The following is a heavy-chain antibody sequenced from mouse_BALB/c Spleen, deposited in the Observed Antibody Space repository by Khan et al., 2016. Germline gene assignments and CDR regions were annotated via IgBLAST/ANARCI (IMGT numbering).Heavy chain of an antibody. CDR3: ARLRRVDAMDY. J-gene: IGHJ4*01. CDR2: ISYDGSN. V-gene: IGHV3-6*02. CDR1: GYSITSGYY. Sequence: EVQLQESGPGLVKPSQSLSLTCSVTGYSITSGYYWNWIRQFPGNNLEWMGYISYDGSNNYNPSLKNRISIARDTSKNQFFLQLNSVTTEDTATXYCARLRRVDAMDYWGQGTSVTVSS. D-gene: IGHD2-12*01.